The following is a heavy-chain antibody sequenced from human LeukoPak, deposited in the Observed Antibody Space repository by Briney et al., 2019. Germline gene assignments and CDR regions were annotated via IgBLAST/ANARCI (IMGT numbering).Heavy chain of an antibody. Sequence: GGSLRLSCAASGFTFSSYWMSWVRQAPGKGLEWVANIKQDGSEKYYVDSVKGRFTISRDNAKNSLYLQMNSLRAEDTAVYYCARDLVVAAYYYYGMDVWGQGTTGTGSS. V-gene: IGHV3-7*01. J-gene: IGHJ6*02. CDR1: GFTFSSYW. D-gene: IGHD2-15*01. CDR3: ARDLVVAAYYYYGMDV. CDR2: IKQDGSEK.